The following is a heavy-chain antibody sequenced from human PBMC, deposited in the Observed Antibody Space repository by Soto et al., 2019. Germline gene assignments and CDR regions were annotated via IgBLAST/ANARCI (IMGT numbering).Heavy chain of an antibody. CDR2: INSGGSTT. CDR3: AGDSSGYSYDAFAI. CDR1: GFTFSSYW. J-gene: IGHJ3*02. Sequence: GGSLRLSCAASGFTFSSYWMHWVRQAPGKGLVWVSRINSGGSTTSYADSVKGRLTISRDNAKNTLYLQMNSLRAEDTAVYYCAGDSSGYSYDAFAIWGQGTMATVSS. V-gene: IGHV3-74*01. D-gene: IGHD3-22*01.